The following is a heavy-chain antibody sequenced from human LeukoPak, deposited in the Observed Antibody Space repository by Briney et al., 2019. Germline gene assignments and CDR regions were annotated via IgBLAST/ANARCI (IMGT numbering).Heavy chain of an antibody. J-gene: IGHJ3*02. V-gene: IGHV4-59*01. Sequence: TSETLSLTCTVSGGSISSYYWSWIRQPPGKGLEWIGYIYYSGSTNYNPSLKSRVTISVDTSKNQFSLKLSSVTAADTAVYYCARAPTYYYDSSGYYYDEDAFDIWGQGTMVTVSS. D-gene: IGHD3-22*01. CDR2: IYYSGST. CDR3: ARAPTYYYDSSGYYYDEDAFDI. CDR1: GGSISSYY.